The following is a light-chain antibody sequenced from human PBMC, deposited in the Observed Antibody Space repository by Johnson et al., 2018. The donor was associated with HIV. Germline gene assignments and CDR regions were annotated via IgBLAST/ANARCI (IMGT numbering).Light chain of an antibody. V-gene: IGLV1-51*01. Sequence: QSVLTQPPSVSAAPGQKVTVSCSGSSSNIGNNYVSWYQQLPGTAPKVLIYDNHKRPSGIPDRVSGSKSGTSATLGITGLPTGDEADYYCGTWDGILGALYVFGTGTKVTVL. J-gene: IGLJ1*01. CDR2: DNH. CDR1: SSNIGNNY. CDR3: GTWDGILGALYV.